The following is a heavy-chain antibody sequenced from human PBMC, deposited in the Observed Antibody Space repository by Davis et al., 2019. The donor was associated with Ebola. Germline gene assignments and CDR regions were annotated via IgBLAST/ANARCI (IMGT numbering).Heavy chain of an antibody. Sequence: GGSLRLSCAASGFTFSSYWMSWVRQAPGKGLEWVANIKQDGSEKYYVDSVKGRFTISRDNAKNSLYLQMNSLKTEDTAVYYCTRHATVAGYFDYWGQGTLVTVSS. CDR1: GFTFSSYW. J-gene: IGHJ4*02. CDR2: IKQDGSEK. V-gene: IGHV3-7*03. D-gene: IGHD6-19*01. CDR3: TRHATVAGYFDY.